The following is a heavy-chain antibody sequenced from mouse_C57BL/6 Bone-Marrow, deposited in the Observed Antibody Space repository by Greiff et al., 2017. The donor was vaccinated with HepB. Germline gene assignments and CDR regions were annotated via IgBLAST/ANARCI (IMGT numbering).Heavy chain of an antibody. D-gene: IGHD2-1*01. CDR3: ARYPIYYGHY. CDR2: INPGSGGT. V-gene: IGHV1-54*01. J-gene: IGHJ2*01. CDR1: GYAFTNYL. Sequence: QVQLQQSGAELVRPGTSVKVSCKASGYAFTNYLIEWVKQRPGQGLEWIGVINPGSGGTNYNEKFKGKATLTADKSSSTANMQLSSLTSEDSAVYFCARYPIYYGHYWGQGTTLTVSS.